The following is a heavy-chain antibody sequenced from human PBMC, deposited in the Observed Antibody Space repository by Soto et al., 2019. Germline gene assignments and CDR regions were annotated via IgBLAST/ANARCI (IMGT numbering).Heavy chain of an antibody. Sequence: PGGSLRLSCGASGFTFSDDYMSWIRQAPGKGLEGVSYISSSGGTIYNADSVKGRFTISRDNAKNSLFLQMNSLRADDTAVYYCARASSPRDPWLDYWGQGTLVTVS. D-gene: IGHD5-18*01. CDR2: ISSSGGTI. V-gene: IGHV3-11*01. CDR1: GFTFSDDY. CDR3: ARASSPRDPWLDY. J-gene: IGHJ4*02.